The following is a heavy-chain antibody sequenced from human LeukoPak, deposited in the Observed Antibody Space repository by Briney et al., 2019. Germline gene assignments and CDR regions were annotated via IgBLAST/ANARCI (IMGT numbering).Heavy chain of an antibody. D-gene: IGHD1-26*01. Sequence: GGSLRLSCAASRFTFDDYGMSGVGQAPWKGLGWVACVNWNGGSTGYSDSAKGRFTISRDNSKTTLYLQMISLRAEDTAIYYCAKEYPGTFSPFPSYFDNWGQGPLVTVSS. V-gene: IGHV3-20*04. J-gene: IGHJ4*02. CDR1: RFTFDDYG. CDR3: AKEYPGTFSPFPSYFDN. CDR2: VNWNGGST.